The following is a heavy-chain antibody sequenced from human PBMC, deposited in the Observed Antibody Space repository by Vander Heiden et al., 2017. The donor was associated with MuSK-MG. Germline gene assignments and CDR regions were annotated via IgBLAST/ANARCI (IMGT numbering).Heavy chain of an antibody. CDR3: ARHITMRGVTNDAFDI. D-gene: IGHD3-22*01. CDR1: GGSISSGGYY. J-gene: IGHJ3*02. Sequence: QVQLQESGPGLVKPSQTLSLPCTVSGGSISSGGYYWSWIRQHPGKGLEWIGYIYYSGSTYYNPSLKSRVTISVDTSKNQCALKRSSVTAADTAVYYCARHITMRGVTNDAFDIWGQGTMVTVSS. CDR2: IYYSGST. V-gene: IGHV4-31*03.